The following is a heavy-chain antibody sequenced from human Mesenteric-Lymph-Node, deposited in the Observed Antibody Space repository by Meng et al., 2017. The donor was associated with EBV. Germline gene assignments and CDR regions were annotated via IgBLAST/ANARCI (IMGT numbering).Heavy chain of an antibody. CDR2: NGPYNGDT. CDR1: GYTFTSYG. V-gene: IGHV1-18*01. D-gene: IGHD6-19*01. Sequence: HVQLGQHGDEVTKPGASVKVSCKASGYTFTSYGISWVRQAPGQGLEWMGWNGPYNGDTNYAQKLQGRVTMTTDTSTTTAYMELRSLRSDDTAVYYCARVDSSGWYGEGVVDYWGQGTLVTVSS. CDR3: ARVDSSGWYGEGVVDY. J-gene: IGHJ4*02.